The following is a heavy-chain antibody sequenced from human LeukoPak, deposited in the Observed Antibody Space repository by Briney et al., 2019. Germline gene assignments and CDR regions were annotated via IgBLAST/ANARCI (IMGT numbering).Heavy chain of an antibody. V-gene: IGHV3-53*01. J-gene: IGHJ4*02. CDR2: IYSSVT. CDR3: ARRAGAYSHPYDY. CDR1: GFTFSSYT. D-gene: IGHD4/OR15-4a*01. Sequence: GGSLRLSCAASGFTFSSYTINWVRQAPGKGLEWVSFIYSSVTHYSDSVKGRFTISRDNSRNTLFLQMNSLRAEDTAVYYCARRAGAYSHPYDYWGQGTLVTVSS.